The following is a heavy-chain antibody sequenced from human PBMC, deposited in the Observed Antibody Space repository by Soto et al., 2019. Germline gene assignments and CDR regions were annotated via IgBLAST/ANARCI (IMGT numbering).Heavy chain of an antibody. CDR3: AXEGPXGRXLEWDTPYAFDI. J-gene: IGHJ3*02. D-gene: IGHD3-3*01. V-gene: IGHV3-30*18. CDR2: ISYDGSNK. Sequence: QVQLVESGGGVVQPGRSLRLSCAASGFTFSSYGMHWVRQAPGKGLEWVAVISYDGSNKYYADSVKGRFTISRDNSKNTLYLQMNSXXAEDTAVYYXAXEGPXGRXLEWDTPYAFDIWGQGTMVTVSS. CDR1: GFTFSSYG.